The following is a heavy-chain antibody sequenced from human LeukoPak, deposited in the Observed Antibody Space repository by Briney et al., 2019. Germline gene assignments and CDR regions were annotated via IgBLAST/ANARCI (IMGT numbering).Heavy chain of an antibody. J-gene: IGHJ4*02. CDR3: ASLHYYDSSGYDY. CDR1: GFTFSRYG. V-gene: IGHV3-NL1*01. D-gene: IGHD3-22*01. Sequence: GGSLRLSCAASGFTFSRYGMHWVRQAPGKGLEWVSVIYSGGSTYYADSVKGRFTISRDNSKNTLYLQMNSLRAGDTAVYYCASLHYYDSSGYDYWGQGTLVTVSS. CDR2: IYSGGST.